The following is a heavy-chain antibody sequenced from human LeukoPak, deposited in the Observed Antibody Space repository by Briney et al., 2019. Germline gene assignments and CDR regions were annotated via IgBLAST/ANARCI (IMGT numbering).Heavy chain of an antibody. J-gene: IGHJ4*02. CDR3: ARVRGRDYGDYFDY. V-gene: IGHV3-30*19. CDR1: GFTFSSYG. D-gene: IGHD4-17*01. CDR2: ISYDGSNK. Sequence: PGGSLRLSCAASGFTFSSYGMHWVRQAPGKGLEWVAVISYDGSNKYYADSVKGRFTISRYNSKNTLYLQMNSLRAEDTAVYYCARVRGRDYGDYFDYWGQGTLVTVSS.